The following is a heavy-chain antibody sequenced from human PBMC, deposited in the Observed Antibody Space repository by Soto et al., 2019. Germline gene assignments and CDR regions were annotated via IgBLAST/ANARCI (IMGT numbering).Heavy chain of an antibody. D-gene: IGHD4-17*01. CDR2: ISYDGSNK. J-gene: IGHJ4*02. CDR3: AKDLYGDYYFDY. Sequence: QVHLVESGGGVVQPGRSLRLSCAASGFTFSSYGMHWVRQDPGKGLEWVAVISYDGSNKYYADSVKGRYTISRDNSKNTLYLQMNSLRAEDTAVYYCAKDLYGDYYFDYRGQGTLVTASS. V-gene: IGHV3-30*18. CDR1: GFTFSSYG.